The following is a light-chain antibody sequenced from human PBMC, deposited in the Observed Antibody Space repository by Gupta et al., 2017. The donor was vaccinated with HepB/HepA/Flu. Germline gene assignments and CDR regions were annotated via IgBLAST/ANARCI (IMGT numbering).Light chain of an antibody. V-gene: IGKV1-27*01. CDR1: QDISNY. J-gene: IGKJ1*01. CDR3: QKDDNAPWT. CDR2: DAS. Sequence: DIQMTQSPSSLSASVGDRVTITCRASQDISNYLAWYQQKPGKAPKLLIYDASALESGVPSRFSGRGSGTHFTLTISSLQPEDVANYYCQKDDNAPWTFGQGTEIEI.